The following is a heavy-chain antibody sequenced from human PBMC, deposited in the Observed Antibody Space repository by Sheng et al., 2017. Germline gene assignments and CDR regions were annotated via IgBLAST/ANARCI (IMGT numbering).Heavy chain of an antibody. CDR3: ARGSQRLPESYYYSYMDV. Sequence: QVQLVESGGGVVQPGRSLRLSCAASGFTFSHYSIHWVRQTPGKGLEWVAVISYDESNKYYADSVKGRFTISRDTSKNTLFLQMNSLRAEDTALYYCARGSQRLPESYYYSYMDVWGKGTMVTVSS. CDR2: ISYDESNK. D-gene: IGHD2-15*01. J-gene: IGHJ6*03. V-gene: IGHV3-30-3*01. CDR1: GFTFSHYS.